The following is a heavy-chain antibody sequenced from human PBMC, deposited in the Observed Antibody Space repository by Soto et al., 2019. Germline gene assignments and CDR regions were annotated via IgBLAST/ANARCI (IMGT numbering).Heavy chain of an antibody. CDR2: IYYSGST. J-gene: IGHJ4*02. Sequence: SETLSLTCTVSGGSISSYYWSWIRQPPGKGLEWIGYIYYSGSTNYNPSLKSRVTISVDTYKNQFSLKLSAVTAADTAVYYCARDVGPRAAGFDYWGQGTLVTVSS. CDR3: ARDVGPRAAGFDY. CDR1: GGSISSYY. V-gene: IGHV4-59*01. D-gene: IGHD6-13*01.